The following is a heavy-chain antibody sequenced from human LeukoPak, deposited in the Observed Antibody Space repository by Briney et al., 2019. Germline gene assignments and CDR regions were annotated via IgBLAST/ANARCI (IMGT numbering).Heavy chain of an antibody. CDR3: ARVGKAGYVGYPLDY. V-gene: IGHV3-74*01. CDR1: GFTFSSYW. J-gene: IGHJ4*02. Sequence: GGSLRLSCAASGFTFSSYWMHWVRQAPGKGLMWVSRINSDGSSTSYADSVKGRFTISRDNAKNTLYLQMNSLRAEDTAVFYCARVGKAGYVGYPLDYRGQGTLVTVSS. D-gene: IGHD5-12*01. CDR2: INSDGSST.